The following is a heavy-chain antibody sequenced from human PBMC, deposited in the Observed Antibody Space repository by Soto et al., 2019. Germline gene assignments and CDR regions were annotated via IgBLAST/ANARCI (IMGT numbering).Heavy chain of an antibody. J-gene: IGHJ4*02. CDR1: GGSISSSNW. CDR3: AREIGSYYDSSGYLVYFDY. V-gene: IGHV4-4*02. D-gene: IGHD3-22*01. CDR2: VHHSGTT. Sequence: SETLSLTCTVSGGSISSSNWWSWVRHPPGKGLEWIGEVHHSGTTNYNPSLKSRVTMSVEKSNNQFSLKLSSVTAADTAMYYCAREIGSYYDSSGYLVYFDYWGQGTPVTVSS.